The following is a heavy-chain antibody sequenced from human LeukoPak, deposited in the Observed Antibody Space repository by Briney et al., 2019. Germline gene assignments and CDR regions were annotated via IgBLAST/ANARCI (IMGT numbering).Heavy chain of an antibody. CDR3: ATAPQGWNFEY. CDR2: INQDGTEK. J-gene: IGHJ4*02. D-gene: IGHD6-19*01. CDR1: GFTFSSYW. Sequence: GGSLRLSCAASGFTFSSYWMSWVRQAPGEGLEWVAKINQDGTEKAYVDSVRGRFTISRDNAKNSLFLQMNSLRAEDTAVYYCATAPQGWNFEYWGQGTLVTASS. V-gene: IGHV3-7*03.